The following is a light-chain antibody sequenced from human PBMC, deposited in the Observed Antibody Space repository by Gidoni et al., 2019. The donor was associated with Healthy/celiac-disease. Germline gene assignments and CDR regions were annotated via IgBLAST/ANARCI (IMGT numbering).Light chain of an antibody. Sequence: EIVLTQSPATLSLSPGERATLSCRASPSVSSYLAWYQQKPGQAPRLLIYDASHRATGIPARFSGSGSGTDFTLAISSLEPEDFAVYYCQQRSNWLFTFGPXTKVDIK. J-gene: IGKJ3*01. V-gene: IGKV3-11*01. CDR3: QQRSNWLFT. CDR2: DAS. CDR1: PSVSSY.